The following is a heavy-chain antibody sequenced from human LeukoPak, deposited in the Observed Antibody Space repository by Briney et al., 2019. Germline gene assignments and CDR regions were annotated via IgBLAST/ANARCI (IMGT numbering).Heavy chain of an antibody. D-gene: IGHD3-3*01. CDR1: GGTFSSYT. V-gene: IGHV1-69*04. Sequence: ASVKVSCKASGGTFSSYTISWVRQAPGQGLEWMGRIIPILGIANYAQKFQGRVTITTDKSTSTAYMELSSLRSEDTAVYYCARDFLSDGTDFGVVQIDYWGRGTLVTVSS. CDR3: ARDFLSDGTDFGVVQIDY. J-gene: IGHJ4*02. CDR2: IIPILGIA.